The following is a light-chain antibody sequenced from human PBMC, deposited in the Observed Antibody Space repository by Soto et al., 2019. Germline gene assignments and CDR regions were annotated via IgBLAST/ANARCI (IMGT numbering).Light chain of an antibody. Sequence: EMVLTQSPATLSVSPGERATLPCRASQSVSSNLAWYQQKPGQAPRLLIYDASNRATGIPARFSGSGSGTDFTLTISSLEPEDFAVYYCQQRSNWITFGQGTRLEIK. J-gene: IGKJ5*01. V-gene: IGKV3-11*01. CDR1: QSVSSN. CDR2: DAS. CDR3: QQRSNWIT.